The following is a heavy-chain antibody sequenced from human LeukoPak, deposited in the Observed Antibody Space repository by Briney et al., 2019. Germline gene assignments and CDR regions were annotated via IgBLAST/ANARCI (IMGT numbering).Heavy chain of an antibody. Sequence: SETLSLTCTVSGYSISSGYYWGWIRQPPGKGLEWIGSFYDSGNTYYNPSLKSRVTISVDTSKNQFSLKVRSVTAADTAVYYCTRDSGLGNDAFDVWGQGTMVTVSS. CDR2: FYDSGNT. V-gene: IGHV4-38-2*02. D-gene: IGHD3-10*01. CDR3: TRDSGLGNDAFDV. CDR1: GYSISSGYY. J-gene: IGHJ3*01.